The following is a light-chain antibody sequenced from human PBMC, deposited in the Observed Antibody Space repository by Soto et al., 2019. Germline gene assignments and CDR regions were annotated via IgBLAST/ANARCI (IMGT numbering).Light chain of an antibody. CDR2: GAS. J-gene: IGKJ5*01. V-gene: IGKV3-20*01. CDR3: QQYGSSPRT. Sequence: EIVLTQFPATLSLSPGEGATLSCRASQAVDDNSLAWYQQKAGRPPRPLISGASTRATGIPDRFSGGGSGTDFTLTITSLEPEDFEVYYCQQYGSSPRTFGQGTRLEIK. CDR1: QAVDDNS.